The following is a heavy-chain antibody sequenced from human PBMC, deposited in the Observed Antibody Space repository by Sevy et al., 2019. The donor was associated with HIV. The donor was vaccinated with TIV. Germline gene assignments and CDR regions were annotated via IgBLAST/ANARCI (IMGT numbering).Heavy chain of an antibody. V-gene: IGHV3-48*01. Sequence: GGSLRLSCAASGFTFSSYSMNWVRQAPEKGLEWVSYISSSSSTIYYADSVKGRFTISRDNAKNSLYLQMNSLRAEDTAVYYCARDRRCSGGSCYSGWFDPWGQGTLVTVSS. J-gene: IGHJ5*02. CDR2: ISSSSSTI. CDR3: ARDRRCSGGSCYSGWFDP. D-gene: IGHD2-15*01. CDR1: GFTFSSYS.